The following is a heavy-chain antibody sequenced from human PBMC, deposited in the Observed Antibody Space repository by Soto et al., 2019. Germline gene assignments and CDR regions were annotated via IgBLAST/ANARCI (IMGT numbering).Heavy chain of an antibody. J-gene: IGHJ6*02. CDR1: GFTFSSYA. CDR3: AKDSYGSGTDYFYGMDV. CDR2: ISGSGGST. D-gene: IGHD3-10*01. V-gene: IGHV3-23*01. Sequence: LRLSCAASGFTFSSYAISWVRQSPGKGLEWVSAISGSGGSTYYADSVKGRFTISRDNSKNTLYLQMNSLRAEDTAVYYCAKDSYGSGTDYFYGMDVRGQGTTVTVSS.